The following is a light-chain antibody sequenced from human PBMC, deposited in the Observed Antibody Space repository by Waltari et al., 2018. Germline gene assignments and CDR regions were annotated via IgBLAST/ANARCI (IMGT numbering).Light chain of an antibody. CDR2: DVS. J-gene: IGLJ2*01. CDR1: SSDVGGYNY. V-gene: IGLV2-14*03. Sequence: HSALTQPASVSGSPGQSITISCTGTSSDVGGYNYVSWYQQHPGKAPKLMLFDVSNRPSGVSIRFSGSKSGNTASLTVAGLQVEDEADYYCSSYISSDTLELFGGGTSLTVL. CDR3: SSYISSDTLEL.